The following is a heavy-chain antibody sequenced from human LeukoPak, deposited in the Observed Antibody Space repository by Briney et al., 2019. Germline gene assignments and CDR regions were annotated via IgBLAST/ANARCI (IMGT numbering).Heavy chain of an antibody. CDR3: ARIRDNWGYDC. CDR1: GYTFTGYY. J-gene: IGHJ4*02. D-gene: IGHD7-27*01. V-gene: IGHV1-2*02. Sequence: ASVNVSCKASGYTFTGYYMHWVRQAPGQGLEWMGWVNPNGCGTNYAQKFQGRVTMTRDTSISTSYMELSRLRSDDTAVYYCARIRDNWGYDCWGQGTLVTVSS. CDR2: VNPNGCGT.